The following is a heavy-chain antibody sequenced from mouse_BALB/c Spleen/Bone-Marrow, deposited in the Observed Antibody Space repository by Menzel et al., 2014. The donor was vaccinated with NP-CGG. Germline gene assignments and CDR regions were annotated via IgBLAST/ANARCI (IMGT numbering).Heavy chain of an antibody. Sequence: VQLQQSGPGLVAPSQSLSITCTVSGFSLTSYGVHWVRQPPGKGLEWLGVILAGGITNYNSTLMSRLSINKDDFKSKVFLKMNSLQTDDTAMYYCARGGYYKYDEDAMDYWGQGTSVTVSS. CDR1: GFSLTSYG. CDR3: ARGGYYKYDEDAMDY. J-gene: IGHJ4*01. D-gene: IGHD2-14*01. V-gene: IGHV2-9*02. CDR2: ILAGGIT.